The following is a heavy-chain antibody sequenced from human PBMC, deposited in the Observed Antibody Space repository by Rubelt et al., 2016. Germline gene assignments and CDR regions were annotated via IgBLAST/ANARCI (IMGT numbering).Heavy chain of an antibody. D-gene: IGHD3-3*01. J-gene: IGHJ6*02. CDR1: GFTFSDYY. CDR2: ISSSSSYT. CDR3: ARDFEQLRFLGWLSTPAVGYYGMDV. Sequence: QVQLVESGGGLVKPGGSLRLSCAASGFTFSDYYMSWIRQAPGKGLEWVSYISSSSSYTNYADSVKGRFTISRDNAKNSLYLQMKSLRAEETAVYYCARDFEQLRFLGWLSTPAVGYYGMDVWGQGTTVTVSS. V-gene: IGHV3-11*06.